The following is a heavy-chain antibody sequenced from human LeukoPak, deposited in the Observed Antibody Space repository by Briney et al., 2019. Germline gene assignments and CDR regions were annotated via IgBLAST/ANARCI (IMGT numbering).Heavy chain of an antibody. CDR1: GYTFTSYA. Sequence: SVKVSCKASGYTFTSYAISWVRQAPGQGLEWMGGIIPIFGTANYAQKFQGRVTITADESTSTAYMELSSLRSEDTAVYYCARVRYYDFWSGWDYWGQGTLVTVSS. CDR3: ARVRYYDFWSGWDY. D-gene: IGHD3-3*01. V-gene: IGHV1-69*13. CDR2: IIPIFGTA. J-gene: IGHJ4*02.